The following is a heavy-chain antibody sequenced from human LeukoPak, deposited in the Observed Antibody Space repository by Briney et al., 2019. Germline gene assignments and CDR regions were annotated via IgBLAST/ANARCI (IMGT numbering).Heavy chain of an antibody. CDR3: ARSYLKMASAS. CDR2: INQDGGEK. CDR1: GFTFISYW. V-gene: IGHV3-7*01. D-gene: IGHD3-10*01. Sequence: GGSLRLSCAASGFTFISYWMSWVRQAPGKGLEWVANINQDGGEKYYVDSVKGRFTISRDNAKNSLYLQMNILRAEDTAVYYCARSYLKMASASWGQGTLVTVSS. J-gene: IGHJ5*02.